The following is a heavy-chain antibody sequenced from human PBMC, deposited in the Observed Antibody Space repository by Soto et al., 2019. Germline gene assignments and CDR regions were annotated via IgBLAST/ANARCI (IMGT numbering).Heavy chain of an antibody. CDR2: ISCCGGST. Sequence: EVQLLESGGGVLQPGGSLRLSCEASGFNFKKFAMGWVLKAPGEGLEWVSGISCCGGSTSYADFVKGLFSLARDDSKTTLSLQRNSLRVADTARYYCAKADGEQWLIPHLDNWGQGTLVTVS. D-gene: IGHD6-19*01. V-gene: IGHV3-23*01. CDR1: GFNFKKFA. CDR3: AKADGEQWLIPHLDN. J-gene: IGHJ4*02.